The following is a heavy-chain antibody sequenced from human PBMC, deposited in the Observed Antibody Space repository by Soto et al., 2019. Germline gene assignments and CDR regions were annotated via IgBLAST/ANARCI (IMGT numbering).Heavy chain of an antibody. J-gene: IGHJ3*01. CDR2: IKRDGTVT. D-gene: IGHD2-21*01. Sequence: EVQLVESGGGLVQPGESLRLSCAASGFTFSAFWMTWLRQDPGKGLEWVANIKRDGTVTHYGDSVEGRCTLSRDNAQNSLFLQLNSLRPEYTAMYYCARDLSPPGEFFYDALDVWGQGTFVTVSS. CDR3: ARDLSPPGEFFYDALDV. CDR1: GFTFSAFW. V-gene: IGHV3-7*04.